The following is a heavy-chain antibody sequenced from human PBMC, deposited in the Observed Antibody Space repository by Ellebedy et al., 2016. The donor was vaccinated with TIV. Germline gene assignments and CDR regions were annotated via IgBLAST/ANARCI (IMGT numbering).Heavy chain of an antibody. D-gene: IGHD1-1*01. V-gene: IGHV3-9*01. CDR3: ASNSRDGNAYRAPLDV. CDR2: ISWNSGSI. J-gene: IGHJ3*01. Sequence: SLKISCAASGFTFDDYAMHWVRQAPGKGLEWVSGISWNSGSIGYADSVKGRFTISRDNAKNSLYLQMNSLKTEDTAVYYCASNSRDGNAYRAPLDVWGRGTVVIVSA. CDR1: GFTFDDYA.